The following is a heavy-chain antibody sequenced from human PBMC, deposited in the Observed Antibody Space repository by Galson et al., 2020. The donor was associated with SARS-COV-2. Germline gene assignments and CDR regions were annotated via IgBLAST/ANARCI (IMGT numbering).Heavy chain of an antibody. J-gene: IGHJ6*03. Sequence: GESLKIPCAASGFTFTDHALHWVRQAPGKGLEWVATILYAGSTKRYADSVKGRFTISRDNSRNTLYLQMDSLRGDDTAVYYCARAGSSSNSYYFYMDVWGQGTTVTVSS. CDR1: GFTFTDHA. CDR2: ILYAGSTK. CDR3: ARAGSSSNSYYFYMDV. V-gene: IGHV3-30*01. D-gene: IGHD6-6*01.